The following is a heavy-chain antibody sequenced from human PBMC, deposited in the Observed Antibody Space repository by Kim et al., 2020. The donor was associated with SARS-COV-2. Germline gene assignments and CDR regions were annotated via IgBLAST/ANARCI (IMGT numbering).Heavy chain of an antibody. J-gene: IGHJ4*02. CDR3: ARHGPIDY. CDR2: IYYSGST. CDR1: GGSISSSSYY. V-gene: IGHV4-39*01. Sequence: SETLSLTCTVSGGSISSSSYYWGWIRQPPGKGLEWIGSIYYSGSTYYNPSLKSRITISVDTSKNQFSLKLSSVTAADTAVYYCARHGPIDYWGQGTLVTVSS.